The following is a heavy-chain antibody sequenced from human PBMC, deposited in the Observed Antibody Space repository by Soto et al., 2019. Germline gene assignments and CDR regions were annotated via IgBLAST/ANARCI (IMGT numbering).Heavy chain of an antibody. Sequence: PGESLKISCRTSGYKFTSSWIAWVRQMPGKCLEWMCIIFPSDSDTRYSPSFQGQVTISADRSTSTVFLQWASLKASDTAVYFCARKDKSGYFNWFDSWGQGTQVTVSS. CDR3: ARKDKSGYFNWFDS. CDR1: GYKFTSSW. V-gene: IGHV5-51*01. CDR2: IFPSDSDT. D-gene: IGHD3-22*01. J-gene: IGHJ5*01.